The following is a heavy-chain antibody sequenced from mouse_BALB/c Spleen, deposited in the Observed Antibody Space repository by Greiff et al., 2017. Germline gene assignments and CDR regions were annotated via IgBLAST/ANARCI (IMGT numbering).Heavy chain of an antibody. D-gene: IGHD2-1*01. CDR1: GFTFSSYG. CDR3: ARQNGNYPNYYAMDY. Sequence: EVKLVESGGDLVKPGGSLKLSCAASGFTFSSYGMSWVRQTPDKRLEWVATISSGGSYTYYPDSVKGRFTISRDNAKNTLYLQMSSLKSEDTAMYYCARQNGNYPNYYAMDYWGQGTSVTVSS. V-gene: IGHV5-6*02. J-gene: IGHJ4*01. CDR2: ISSGGSYT.